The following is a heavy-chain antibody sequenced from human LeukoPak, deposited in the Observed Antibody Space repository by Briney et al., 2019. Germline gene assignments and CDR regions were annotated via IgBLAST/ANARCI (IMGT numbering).Heavy chain of an antibody. Sequence: GGSLRLSCAASGFTLTTYWMHWVRQAPGKGLEWVSRIKGDEMTTNYADSVEGRFTISRDNAKNTVYLEINSLRAEDTAVYYCARGGLFAYYFDYWGQGTLVTVSS. V-gene: IGHV3-74*01. CDR2: IKGDEMTT. D-gene: IGHD3-10*02. CDR3: ARGGLFAYYFDY. CDR1: GFTLTTYW. J-gene: IGHJ4*02.